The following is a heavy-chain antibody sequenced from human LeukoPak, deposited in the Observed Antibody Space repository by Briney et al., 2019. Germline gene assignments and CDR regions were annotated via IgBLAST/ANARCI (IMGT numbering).Heavy chain of an antibody. CDR3: ARDSRERDGYNSFDY. Sequence: SQTLSLTCTVSGGSISSGGYYWSWIRQHPGQGLEWTGYIYYSGSTYYNPSLKSRVTISVDTSKNQFSLKLSSVTAADTAVYYCARDSRERDGYNSFDYWGQGTLVTVSS. CDR1: GGSISSGGYY. J-gene: IGHJ4*02. D-gene: IGHD5-24*01. V-gene: IGHV4-31*03. CDR2: IYYSGST.